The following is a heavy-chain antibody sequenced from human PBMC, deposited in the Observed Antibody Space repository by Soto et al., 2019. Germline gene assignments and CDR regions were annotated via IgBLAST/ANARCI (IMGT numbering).Heavy chain of an antibody. CDR2: IIPIFGTA. CDR1: GGTFSSYA. CDR3: ARGGDSWFDP. Sequence: ASVKVSCRASGGTFSSYAISWVRQAPGQGLEWMGGIIPIFGTANYAQKFQGRVTITADESTSTAYMELSSLRSEDTAVYYCARGGDSWFDPWGQGTLVTVSS. V-gene: IGHV1-69*13. J-gene: IGHJ5*02.